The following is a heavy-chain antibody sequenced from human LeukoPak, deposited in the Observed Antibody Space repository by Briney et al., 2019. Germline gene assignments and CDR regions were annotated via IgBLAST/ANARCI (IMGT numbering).Heavy chain of an antibody. CDR1: GYTFTGYY. Sequence: ASVKVSCKASGYTFTGYYMHWVRQAPGQGREWMGWINPNSGGTNYAQKFQGRVTMTRDTSISTAYMELSRLRSDDTAVYYCARAASSGWYGGYFDYWGQGTLVTVSS. J-gene: IGHJ4*02. CDR3: ARAASSGWYGGYFDY. D-gene: IGHD6-19*01. V-gene: IGHV1-2*02. CDR2: INPNSGGT.